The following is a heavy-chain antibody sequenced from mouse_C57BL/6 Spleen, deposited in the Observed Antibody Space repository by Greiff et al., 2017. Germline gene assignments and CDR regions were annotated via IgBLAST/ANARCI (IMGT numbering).Heavy chain of an antibody. J-gene: IGHJ2*01. CDR2: IYPRSGNT. CDR3: ARGEVTLDY. D-gene: IGHD2-2*01. Sequence: QVQLKQSGAELARPGASVKLSCKASGYTFTSYGISWVKQRTGQGLEWIGEIYPRSGNTYYNEKFKGKATLTADKSSSTAYMELRSLTSEDSAVYFCARGEVTLDYWGQGTTLTVSS. CDR1: GYTFTSYG. V-gene: IGHV1-81*01.